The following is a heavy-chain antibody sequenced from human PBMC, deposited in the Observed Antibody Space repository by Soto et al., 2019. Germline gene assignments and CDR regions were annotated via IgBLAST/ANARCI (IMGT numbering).Heavy chain of an antibody. D-gene: IGHD3-3*01. J-gene: IGHJ5*02. Sequence: LRLSCEASGLTFRSYALSWVRQAPGKGLEWVSGISDTGSNPYYADSVKGRFTISRDNSKNTLSLQMKSLRADDTAMYYCAKAGGRVVDAYDTWGQGTLVTVSS. CDR2: ISDTGSNP. CDR3: AKAGGRVVDAYDT. V-gene: IGHV3-23*01. CDR1: GLTFRSYA.